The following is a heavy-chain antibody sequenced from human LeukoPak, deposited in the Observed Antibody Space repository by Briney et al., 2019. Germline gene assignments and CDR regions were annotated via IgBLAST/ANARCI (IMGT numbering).Heavy chain of an antibody. CDR2: ISYDGSNK. V-gene: IGHV3-30*03. CDR1: GFTLSNYG. CDR3: ARAKWLRLLQLLDY. J-gene: IGHJ4*02. D-gene: IGHD5-12*01. Sequence: GGSLRLSCAASGFTLSNYGMHWVRQAPGKGLEWVAVISYDGSNKFYADSVKGRFTISRDNSENTLFLQMNSLRPEDTAVYYCARAKWLRLLQLLDYWGQGTLVTVSS.